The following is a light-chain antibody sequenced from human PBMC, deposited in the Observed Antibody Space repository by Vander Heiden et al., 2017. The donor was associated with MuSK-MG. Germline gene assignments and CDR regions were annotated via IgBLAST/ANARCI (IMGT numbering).Light chain of an antibody. V-gene: IGLV1-44*01. J-gene: IGLJ2*01. CDR3: AAWDDSLNGVV. Sequence: QSLLPPPPSASGTPRQGVTISCSGSSSNIGSKTVNWYQQLPGTAPKLLIYSNNQRPSGVPDRFSGSKSGTSASLAISGLQSEDEADYYCAAWDDSLNGVVFGGGTKLTVL. CDR2: SNN. CDR1: SSNIGSKT.